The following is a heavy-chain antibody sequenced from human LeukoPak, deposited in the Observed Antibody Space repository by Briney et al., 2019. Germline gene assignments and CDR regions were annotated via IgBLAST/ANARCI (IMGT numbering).Heavy chain of an antibody. J-gene: IGHJ6*02. D-gene: IGHD4-17*01. CDR3: ARGSGRVRDYGDYSFYRYYYYGMDV. CDR1: ARSFSCYY. Sequence: AHTLSLTCAVYARSFSCYYCIWIRHPPGKGLELILKINHSKSTNYNPSLKIRVTISLNTSNNKVSLKLRFVTAEDTAVYYCARGSGRVRDYGDYSFYRYYYYGMDVWGQGTMVTVSS. CDR2: INHSKST. V-gene: IGHV4-34*01.